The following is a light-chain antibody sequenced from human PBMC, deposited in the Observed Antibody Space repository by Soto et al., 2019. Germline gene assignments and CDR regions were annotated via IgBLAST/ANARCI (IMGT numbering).Light chain of an antibody. V-gene: IGKV3-20*01. J-gene: IGKJ1*01. CDR1: QSVSANY. Sequence: ETVLTQSPATLSLSPWERATLSCRASQSVSANYLAWYQQKPGQAPTLLIYGASIRAAGIPDRFSGSGSGTDFTLTIRRLEPDDFAVYYCQQYGSSPRTFGQGTKVDIK. CDR3: QQYGSSPRT. CDR2: GAS.